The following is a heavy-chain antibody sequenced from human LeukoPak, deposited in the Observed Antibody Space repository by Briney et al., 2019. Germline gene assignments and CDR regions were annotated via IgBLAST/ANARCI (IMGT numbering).Heavy chain of an antibody. V-gene: IGHV4-59*01. D-gene: IGHD1-26*01. Sequence: PSETLSLTCTVSSGSISSYYWSWIRQPPGKGLEWIGYIYYSGSTNYNPSLKSRVTISVDTSKNQFSLKLSSVTAADTAVYYCARAAYSGSYHSDYWGQGTLVTVSS. CDR2: IYYSGST. CDR3: ARAAYSGSYHSDY. J-gene: IGHJ4*02. CDR1: SGSISSYY.